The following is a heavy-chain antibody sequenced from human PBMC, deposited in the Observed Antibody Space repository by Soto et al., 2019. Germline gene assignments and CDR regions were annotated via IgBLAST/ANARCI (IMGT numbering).Heavy chain of an antibody. D-gene: IGHD2-15*01. CDR1: GFTFSSYA. V-gene: IGHV3-23*01. Sequence: GGSLRLSCAASGFTFSSYAMSWVRQAPGKGLEWVSAIGGSGGSTYYADSVKGRFTISRENSKNTLYLQMHSLGAEATAVYYCAKDIVVVVALGIGYMDVWGKGTTVTVSS. CDR3: AKDIVVVVALGIGYMDV. CDR2: IGGSGGST. J-gene: IGHJ6*03.